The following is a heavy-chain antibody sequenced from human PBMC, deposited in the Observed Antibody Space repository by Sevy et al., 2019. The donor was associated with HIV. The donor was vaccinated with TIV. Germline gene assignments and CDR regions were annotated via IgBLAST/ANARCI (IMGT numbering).Heavy chain of an antibody. CDR3: AKGDRTFYGMDV. CDR1: GFIFGTYA. Sequence: GGSLRLSCAASGFIFGTYAMSWVRQAPGKGLEWVSAISGSVGSTYYADSLKGRFTISRDNSKKKLYLQMNSLRAEDTAVYYCAKGDRTFYGMDVWGQGTTVTVSS. V-gene: IGHV3-23*01. CDR2: ISGSVGST. J-gene: IGHJ6*02.